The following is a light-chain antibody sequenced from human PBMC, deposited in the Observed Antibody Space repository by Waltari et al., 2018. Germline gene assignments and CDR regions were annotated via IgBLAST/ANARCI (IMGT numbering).Light chain of an antibody. CDR2: AAS. CDR1: QGISSY. Sequence: AIRMTQSPSSLSASTGDRVTITCRASQGISSYLAWYQQKPGKAPKLLIYAASTLQSGVPSRFSGSGSGTDFTLTISCLQSEDFATYYCQQLKDYPTTFGRGTRLEIK. CDR3: QQLKDYPTT. V-gene: IGKV1-8*01. J-gene: IGKJ5*01.